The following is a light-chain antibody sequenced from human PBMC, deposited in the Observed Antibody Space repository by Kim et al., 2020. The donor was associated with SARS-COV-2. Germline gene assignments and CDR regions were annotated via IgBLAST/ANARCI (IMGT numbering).Light chain of an antibody. CDR1: QSVTSNA. CDR3: QQYGSSPR. Sequence: FSPGERATLSCRASQSVTSNALAWYQQKPGQTPRLLIYGASSRAPGIPDRFSGSGSGTDFSLTISRLEPEDFAVYYCQQYGSSPRFGGGPKVDIK. J-gene: IGKJ4*01. V-gene: IGKV3-20*01. CDR2: GAS.